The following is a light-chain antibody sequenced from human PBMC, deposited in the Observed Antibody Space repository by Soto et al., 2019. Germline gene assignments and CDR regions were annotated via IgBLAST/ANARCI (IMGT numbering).Light chain of an antibody. CDR1: QSFSSDY. V-gene: IGKV3-20*01. Sequence: EIVLTQSPDTLSLSPGERATLSCRASQSFSSDYLAWYQQKPGHAPRLLVFGASGRATGIPDRFSGTGSGTDFTRIISRLEPEDFATYYCQQYYTSPTFGPGTKVEIK. CDR2: GAS. CDR3: QQYYTSPT. J-gene: IGKJ3*01.